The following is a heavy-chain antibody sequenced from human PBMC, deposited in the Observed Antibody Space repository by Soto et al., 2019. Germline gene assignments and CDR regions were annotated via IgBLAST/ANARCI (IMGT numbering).Heavy chain of an antibody. CDR2: IRSKAYGGTT. J-gene: IGHJ5*02. V-gene: IGHV3-49*03. Sequence: GGSLRLSCTASGFTFGDYAMSWFRQAPGKGLEWVGFIRSKAYGGTTEYAASVKGRFTISRDDSKSIAYLQMNSLKTEDTAVYYCTRVPTMVYAIPNWFDPWGQGTLVTVSS. D-gene: IGHD2-8*01. CDR3: TRVPTMVYAIPNWFDP. CDR1: GFTFGDYA.